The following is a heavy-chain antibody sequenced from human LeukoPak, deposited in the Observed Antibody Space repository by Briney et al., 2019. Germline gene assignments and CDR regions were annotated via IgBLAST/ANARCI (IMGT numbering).Heavy chain of an antibody. D-gene: IGHD2-15*01. CDR1: GFXVSSNY. CDR2: IYSGGST. V-gene: IGHV3-53*04. J-gene: IGHJ6*02. CDR3: AREGYCSGGSCYYGMDV. Sequence: GGSLRLSCGASGFXVSSNYMSWVRQAPGKGLEWVSVIYSGGSTYYADSVKGRFTISRHNSKNTLYLQMNSLRAEDTAVYYCAREGYCSGGSCYYGMDVWGQGTTVTVSS.